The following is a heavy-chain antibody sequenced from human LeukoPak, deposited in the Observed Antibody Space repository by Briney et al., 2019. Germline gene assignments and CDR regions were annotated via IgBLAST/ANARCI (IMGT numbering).Heavy chain of an antibody. Sequence: PSETLSLTCTVSGGSISSYYWSWIRQPAGKGLEWIGRIYTSGSTNYNSSLKSRVTMSVDTSKNQFSLKLSSVTAADTAVYYCARNSVAGTVLAPFDPWGQGTLVTVSS. V-gene: IGHV4-4*07. CDR2: IYTSGST. CDR1: GGSISSYY. D-gene: IGHD6-19*01. CDR3: ARNSVAGTVLAPFDP. J-gene: IGHJ5*02.